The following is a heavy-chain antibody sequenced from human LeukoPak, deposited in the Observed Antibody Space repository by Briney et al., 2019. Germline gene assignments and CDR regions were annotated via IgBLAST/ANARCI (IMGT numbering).Heavy chain of an antibody. D-gene: IGHD2-2*01. CDR2: ISEDGSEK. J-gene: IGHJ4*01. CDR1: GFTVSGHW. Sequence: GGSLRLSCAASGFTVSGHWISWLRQAPGKGLECVARISEDGSEKSYVDSLKGRFTISRDNAKNFLYLEMNSLRVEDTAVYYCAKLSGPAAADYWGQGTLITVSS. V-gene: IGHV3-7*01. CDR3: AKLSGPAAADY.